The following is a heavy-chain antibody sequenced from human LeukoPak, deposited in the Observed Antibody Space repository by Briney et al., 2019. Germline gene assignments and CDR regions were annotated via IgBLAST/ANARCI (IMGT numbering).Heavy chain of an antibody. CDR1: GFTFSSYS. D-gene: IGHD5-18*01. Sequence: GGSLRLSCAASGFTFSSYSMTWVRQAPGKGPEWVSSISSSSSYIYYADSVKGRFTIARDNAKNSLYLQMHSLRDEDTDVYYXXRGTGYSYGYWGQGTLVTVSS. CDR3: XRGTGYSYGY. V-gene: IGHV3-21*01. CDR2: ISSSSSYI. J-gene: IGHJ4*02.